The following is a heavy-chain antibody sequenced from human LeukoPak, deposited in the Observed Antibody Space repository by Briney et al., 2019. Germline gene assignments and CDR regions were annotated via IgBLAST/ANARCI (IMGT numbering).Heavy chain of an antibody. CDR1: GFTFSDYY. Sequence: PGGSLRLSCAASGFTFSDYYMSWIRQAPGKGLEWVSYISSSGSTIYYADSVKGRFTISRDNSKNTLYLQMNSLRAEDTAVYYCARDLETGSSGSFQHWGQGTLVTVSS. CDR2: ISSSGSTI. J-gene: IGHJ1*01. CDR3: ARDLETGSSGSFQH. V-gene: IGHV3-11*04. D-gene: IGHD6-19*01.